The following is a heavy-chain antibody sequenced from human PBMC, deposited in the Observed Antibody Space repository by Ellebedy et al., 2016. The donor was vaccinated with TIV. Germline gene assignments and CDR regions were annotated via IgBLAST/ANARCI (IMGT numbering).Heavy chain of an antibody. V-gene: IGHV4-39*01. CDR2: FSQSGST. Sequence: MPSETLSLTCTVSGDSISSSVYYWGWIRQPPGKGLEWIGSFSQSGSTYYHPSLTSRVTISVDTSKNQFSLKLSSVTAADTAIFYCARHSTVTTIGTWGQGALVTVSS. J-gene: IGHJ5*02. D-gene: IGHD4-17*01. CDR1: GDSISSSVYY. CDR3: ARHSTVTTIGT.